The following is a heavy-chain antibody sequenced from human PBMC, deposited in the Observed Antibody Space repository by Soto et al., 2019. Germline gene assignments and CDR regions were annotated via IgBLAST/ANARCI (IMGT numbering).Heavy chain of an antibody. J-gene: IGHJ6*02. CDR3: ARDSTRWFPYYGVDV. D-gene: IGHD6-13*01. CDR2: VSDSGRT. V-gene: IGHV4-59*01. Sequence: ETLSLTCTVSGGSIDYYHWTWIRQPPGKGLEWIGYVSDSGRTSYNPSLQSRVSISVDSSRNQFSLRLTSVTAADTAVYYCARDSTRWFPYYGVDVWGQGTTVTVSS. CDR1: GGSIDYYH.